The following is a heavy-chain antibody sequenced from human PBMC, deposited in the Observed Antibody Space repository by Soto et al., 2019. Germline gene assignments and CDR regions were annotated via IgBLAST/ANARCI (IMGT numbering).Heavy chain of an antibody. V-gene: IGHV3-21*06. CDR3: ARKPMTGSQSGAFDI. Sequence: VQLVESGGGLVKPGGSLRLSCAASGFTFSTYLMNWVRQAPWKGLEWVSSIKSDSSSLYYADSVKGRFTISRDNAKNSLHLQMNSLRVEDTAMYYCARKPMTGSQSGAFDIWGQGTMVTVSS. D-gene: IGHD3-9*01. CDR1: GFTFSTYL. J-gene: IGHJ3*02. CDR2: IKSDSSSL.